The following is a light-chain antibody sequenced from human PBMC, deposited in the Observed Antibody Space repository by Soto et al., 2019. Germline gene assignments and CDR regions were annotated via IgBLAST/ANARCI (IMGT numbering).Light chain of an antibody. V-gene: IGLV2-14*01. CDR1: SSDVGTYNY. CDR3: SRYSSRSTFYA. CDR2: EVS. Sequence: QSALTQPASVSGSPGQSVTISCTGTSSDVGTYNYVSWYQLHPGKAPKLMIYEVSNRPSGVSNRFSGSKSGNTSSLTISGLQAEDEADYYCSRYSSRSTFYAFGTGTKVT. J-gene: IGLJ1*01.